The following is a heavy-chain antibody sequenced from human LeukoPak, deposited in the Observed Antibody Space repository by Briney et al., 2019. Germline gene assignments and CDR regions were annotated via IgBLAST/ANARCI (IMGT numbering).Heavy chain of an antibody. CDR1: GFTFSSYS. CDR2: ISSSSSYI. Sequence: GGSLRLSCAASGFTFSSYSMNWVRQAPGKGLEWVSSISSSSSYIYYADSVKGRFTISRDNAKNSLYLQMNSLRAEDTGVYYCARESYLAAAGTNPDYWGQGTLVTVSS. V-gene: IGHV3-21*01. CDR3: ARESYLAAAGTNPDY. D-gene: IGHD6-13*01. J-gene: IGHJ4*02.